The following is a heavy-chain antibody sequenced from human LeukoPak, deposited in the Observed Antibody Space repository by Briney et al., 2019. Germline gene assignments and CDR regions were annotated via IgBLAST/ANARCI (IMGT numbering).Heavy chain of an antibody. J-gene: IGHJ4*02. CDR3: ASLIGHTDYYDSSGYSSPFDS. Sequence: GGSLRLSCEVSGFTFSTCGMHWVRQAPGKGLEWVAVIWYDGSDQYYADSVKGRFTISRDNSKDTLYPQMNSLRAEDTAVYYCASLIGHTDYYDSSGYSSPFDSWGQGTLVTVSS. D-gene: IGHD3-22*01. CDR1: GFTFSTCG. CDR2: IWYDGSDQ. V-gene: IGHV3-33*08.